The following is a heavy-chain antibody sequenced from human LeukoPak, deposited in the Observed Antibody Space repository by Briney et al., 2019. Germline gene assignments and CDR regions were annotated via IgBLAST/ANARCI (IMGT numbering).Heavy chain of an antibody. CDR1: GYTFTNYA. CDR2: INGDNAHT. D-gene: IGHD6-19*01. J-gene: IGHJ4*02. CDR3: ARGGPNSGGWTLDH. Sequence: ASVTVSCKTSGYTFTNYAMHWVRQAPGQRPEWMGCINGDNAHTQYSQRFQDRVTITRDTSATTAYMELSSLTSEDMAVFYCARGGPNSGGWTLDHWGQGTLVSVSS. V-gene: IGHV1-3*03.